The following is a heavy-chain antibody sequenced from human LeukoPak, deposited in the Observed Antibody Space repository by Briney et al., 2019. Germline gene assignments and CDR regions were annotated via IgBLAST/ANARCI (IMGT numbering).Heavy chain of an antibody. CDR1: GGSISSYY. Sequence: SETLSLTCTVSGGSISSYYWSWIRQPAGKGLEWIGRIYTSGSTNYNPSLKSRVTMSVDTSKNQFSLKLSSVTAADTAVYYCARVNGYSGYDYRTGRYNWFDPWDQGTLVTVSS. J-gene: IGHJ5*02. V-gene: IGHV4-4*07. CDR3: ARVNGYSGYDYRTGRYNWFDP. CDR2: IYTSGST. D-gene: IGHD5-12*01.